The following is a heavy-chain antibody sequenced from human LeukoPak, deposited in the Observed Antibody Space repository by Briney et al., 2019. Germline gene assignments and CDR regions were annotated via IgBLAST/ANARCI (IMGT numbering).Heavy chain of an antibody. CDR2: IWYDGGNK. CDR1: GFTFSSYG. D-gene: IGHD6-13*01. J-gene: IGHJ4*02. Sequence: GGSLRLSCAASGFTFSSYGMHWVRQAPGKGLEWVAVIWYDGGNKYYADSVKGRFTISRDNSKNTLYLQMNSLRAEDTAVYYCAKASTIAAGGGVDYWGQGTLVTVSS. V-gene: IGHV3-33*06. CDR3: AKASTIAAGGGVDY.